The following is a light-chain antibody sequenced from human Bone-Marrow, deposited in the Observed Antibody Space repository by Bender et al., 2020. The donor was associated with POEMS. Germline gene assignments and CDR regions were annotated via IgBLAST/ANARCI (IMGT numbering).Light chain of an antibody. CDR1: SSDVGSYNL. CDR2: EGS. V-gene: IGLV2-14*02. CDR3: QSYDNSLGGWV. J-gene: IGLJ3*02. Sequence: QSALTQPASVSGSPGQSITISCTGTSSDVGSYNLVSWYQQYPGKAPKLMIYEGSERPSGVPDRFSGSKSGTSASLAITGLQAEDEGDYYCQSYDNSLGGWVFGGGTKLTVL.